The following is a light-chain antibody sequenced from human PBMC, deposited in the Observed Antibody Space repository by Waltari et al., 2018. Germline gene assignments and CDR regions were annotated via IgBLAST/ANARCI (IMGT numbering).Light chain of an antibody. J-gene: IGKJ4*01. CDR1: QRIDSW. CDR2: KAS. Sequence: DIQMTQSPSTLSASVGDRVTITCRASQRIDSWLAWYQQKPGKAPKVLIYKASSLQSGVPSRFSGSGSGTEFTLTISSLQPDDFATYYCQQHNGYFGGGTKVEIK. CDR3: QQHNGY. V-gene: IGKV1-5*03.